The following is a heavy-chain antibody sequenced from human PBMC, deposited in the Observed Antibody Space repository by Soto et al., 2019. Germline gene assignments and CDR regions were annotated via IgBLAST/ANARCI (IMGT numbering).Heavy chain of an antibody. J-gene: IGHJ4*02. Sequence: PSETLSLTCAVYGGSFSGYYWSWIRQPPGKGLEWIWEINHSGSTNYNPSLKSRVTISVDTSKNQFSLKLSSVTAADTAVYYCAGRTTSFDYWGQGTLVTVS. V-gene: IGHV4-34*01. D-gene: IGHD4-17*01. CDR3: AGRTTSFDY. CDR1: GGSFSGYY. CDR2: INHSGST.